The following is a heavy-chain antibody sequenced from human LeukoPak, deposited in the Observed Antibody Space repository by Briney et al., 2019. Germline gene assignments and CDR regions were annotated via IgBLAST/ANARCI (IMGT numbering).Heavy chain of an antibody. J-gene: IGHJ6*02. V-gene: IGHV1-69*02. D-gene: IGHD3-10*01. Sequence: SVKVSCKASGGTFSSYTISWVRQAPGQGLEWMGRIIPILGIANYAQKFQGRVTITADKSTSTAYMELSSLRSEDTAVYYCAHSGSYYQYYYGMDVWGQGTTVTVSS. CDR3: AHSGSYYQYYYGMDV. CDR1: GGTFSSYT. CDR2: IIPILGIA.